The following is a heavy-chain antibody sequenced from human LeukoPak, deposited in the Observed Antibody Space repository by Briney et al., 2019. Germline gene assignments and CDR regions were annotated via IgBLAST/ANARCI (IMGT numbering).Heavy chain of an antibody. CDR2: IYYSGST. V-gene: IGHV4-31*03. CDR1: GGSISSGGYY. Sequence: SQTLSLTCTVSGGSISSGGYYWSWIRQHPGKGLEWIGYIYYSGSTYYNPSLKSRVTISVDTSKNQFSLKLSSVTAADTAVYYCARDGGTTVTTAYFDYWGQGTLVTVSS. J-gene: IGHJ4*02. D-gene: IGHD4-17*01. CDR3: ARDGGTTVTTAYFDY.